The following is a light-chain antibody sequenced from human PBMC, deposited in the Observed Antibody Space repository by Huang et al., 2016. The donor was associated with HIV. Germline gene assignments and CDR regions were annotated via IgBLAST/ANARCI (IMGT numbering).Light chain of an antibody. Sequence: TQSPLILSLSPGESGTLSCTASQNIETYLAWYQQRPGLGPRLLIYYTSNRATRIPARFVGCGSETNFSLTIDDPQSEDVAVYFCQQRNSWPLTFGGGTKVEIK. CDR2: YTS. CDR1: QNIETY. V-gene: IGKV3-11*01. J-gene: IGKJ4*01. CDR3: QQRNSWPLT.